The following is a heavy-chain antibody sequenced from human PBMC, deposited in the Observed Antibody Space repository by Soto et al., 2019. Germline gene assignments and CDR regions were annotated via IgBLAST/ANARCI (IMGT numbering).Heavy chain of an antibody. CDR1: GGSISSDGNY. CDR3: ARARMVRGIIYYYGMDV. D-gene: IGHD3-10*01. V-gene: IGHV4-31*03. CDR2: IYYSGST. Sequence: SETLSLTCTVSGGSISSDGNYWSWIRQHQGKGLEWIGYIYYSGSTYYNPSLKSRVTISVDTSKNQFSLKLNSVTAADTAVYYCARARMVRGIIYYYGMDVWGQGTTVTVSS. J-gene: IGHJ6*02.